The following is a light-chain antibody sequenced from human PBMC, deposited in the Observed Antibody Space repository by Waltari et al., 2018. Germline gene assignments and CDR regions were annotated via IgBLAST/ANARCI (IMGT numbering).Light chain of an antibody. CDR3: QQYHNWPPWT. J-gene: IGKJ1*01. V-gene: IGKV3-15*01. Sequence: SVSPGERATLSCRASQSISTNLAWYQQKSGQAPRLLIHSASTRATGIPARFSGSGSGTEFTLTISSLQSEDSGVYYCQQYHNWPPWTFGQGTKVEIK. CDR2: SAS. CDR1: QSISTN.